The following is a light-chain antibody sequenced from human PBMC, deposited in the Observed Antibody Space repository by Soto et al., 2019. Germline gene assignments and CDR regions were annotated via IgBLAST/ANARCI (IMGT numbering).Light chain of an antibody. CDR2: GAS. V-gene: IGKV3-15*01. CDR3: QQYDNWPRT. J-gene: IGKJ1*01. CDR1: QSIDNN. Sequence: ETLMTQSPATLSVSPGERATLSCRASQSIDNNLARFHQIPGRAPRLLIYGASTSAAGIPGRFSGSGSGTEFTLTISSLQSEDYGVYYCQQYDNWPRTFGQGTKVDIK.